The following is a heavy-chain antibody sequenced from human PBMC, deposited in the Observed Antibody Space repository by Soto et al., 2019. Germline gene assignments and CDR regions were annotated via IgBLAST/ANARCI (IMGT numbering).Heavy chain of an antibody. Sequence: ASVKVSCKASGYTFTSYDINWVRQATGQGLERMGWMNPNSGNTGYAQKFQGRVTMTTNTSINTAYMELRSLRSEDTAVYYCAATVVAASLGAFDIWGQGTMVTVSS. CDR1: GYTFTSYD. D-gene: IGHD2-15*01. J-gene: IGHJ3*02. CDR2: MNPNSGNT. CDR3: AATVVAASLGAFDI. V-gene: IGHV1-8*01.